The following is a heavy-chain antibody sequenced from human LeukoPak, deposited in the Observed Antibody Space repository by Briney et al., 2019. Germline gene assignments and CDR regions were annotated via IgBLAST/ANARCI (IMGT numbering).Heavy chain of an antibody. J-gene: IGHJ4*02. V-gene: IGHV1-69*13. CDR3: ARKKLMVRGENFDY. D-gene: IGHD3-10*01. CDR1: GYTFTSYA. Sequence: SVKVSCKASGYTFTSYAISWVRQAPEQGLEWMGGIIPIFGTANYAQKFQGRVTITADESTSTAYMELSSLRSEDTAVYYCARKKLMVRGENFDYWGQGTLVTVSS. CDR2: IIPIFGTA.